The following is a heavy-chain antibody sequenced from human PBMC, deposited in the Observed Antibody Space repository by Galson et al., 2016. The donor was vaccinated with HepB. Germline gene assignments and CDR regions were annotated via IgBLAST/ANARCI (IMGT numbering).Heavy chain of an antibody. J-gene: IGHJ4*02. CDR1: GFTFSRNG. V-gene: IGHV3-33*01. D-gene: IGHD2/OR15-2a*01. CDR3: ASEAPILAPTLDY. CDR2: IWYDGSNK. Sequence: SLRLSCAASGFTFSRNGMHWVRSAPGKGLEWVAVIWYDGSNKYHADSVKGRFTISRDNSKNTLYLQMNSLRAEDTAVYYCASEAPILAPTLDYWGQGTLVTVSS.